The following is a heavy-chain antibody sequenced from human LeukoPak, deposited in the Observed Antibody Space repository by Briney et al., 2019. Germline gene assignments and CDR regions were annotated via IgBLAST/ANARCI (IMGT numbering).Heavy chain of an antibody. V-gene: IGHV3-74*01. CDR1: GFAFSSYW. CDR3: ARDPSSGWLNLDF. Sequence: QPGGSLRLSCAASGFAFSSYWMHWVRQAPDQGLVWVSRIRNDGHDTSYADSVKGRFTISRDNAKNTVYLQMNRLRAEDMAVYYCARDPSSGWLNLDFWGQGILVTVSS. CDR2: IRNDGHDT. D-gene: IGHD6-19*01. J-gene: IGHJ4*02.